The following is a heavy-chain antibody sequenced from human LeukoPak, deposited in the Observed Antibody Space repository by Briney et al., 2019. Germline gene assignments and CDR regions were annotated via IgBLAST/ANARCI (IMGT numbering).Heavy chain of an antibody. Sequence: VASVKVSCKVSGYTLTELSMHWVRQAPGKGLEWMGGLDPEDGETIYAQKFQGRVTMTEDTSTDTAYMELSSLRSEDTAVYYCATDRFNYYDSSGSTSDAFDIWGQGTMVTVSS. V-gene: IGHV1-24*01. D-gene: IGHD3-22*01. CDR3: ATDRFNYYDSSGSTSDAFDI. J-gene: IGHJ3*02. CDR2: LDPEDGET. CDR1: GYTLTELS.